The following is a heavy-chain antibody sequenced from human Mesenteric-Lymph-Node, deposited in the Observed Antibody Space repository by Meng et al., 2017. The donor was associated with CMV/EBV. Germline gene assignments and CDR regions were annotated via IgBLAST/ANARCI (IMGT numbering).Heavy chain of an antibody. CDR3: ARRGNYDSDYSEY. CDR1: GDSISNSTYY. V-gene: IGHV4-39*01. D-gene: IGHD3-22*01. J-gene: IGHJ4*02. Sequence: QVRRQESGPGLVRPSETLSLSCIVSGDSISNSTYYWTWIRQPPGKGLEWIGSVHHSGTTYYNPSLKGRLTISVDTSANLFSLRLTTVTAADTTTYYCARRGNYDSDYSEYWGQGTLVTVSS. CDR2: VHHSGTT.